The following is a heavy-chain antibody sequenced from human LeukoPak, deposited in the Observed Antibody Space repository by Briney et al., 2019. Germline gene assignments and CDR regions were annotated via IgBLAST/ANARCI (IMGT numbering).Heavy chain of an antibody. CDR2: IYYSGST. CDR3: ARSNLRGSGSYYSHYYFDY. Sequence: PSETLSLTCTVSGGSISSGDYYWSWIRQPPGKGLEWIGYIYYSGSTYYNPSLKSRVTISVDTSKNQFSLKLSSVTAADTAVYYCARSNLRGSGSYYSHYYFDYWGQGTLVTVSS. CDR1: GGSISSGDYY. J-gene: IGHJ4*02. D-gene: IGHD3-10*01. V-gene: IGHV4-30-4*01.